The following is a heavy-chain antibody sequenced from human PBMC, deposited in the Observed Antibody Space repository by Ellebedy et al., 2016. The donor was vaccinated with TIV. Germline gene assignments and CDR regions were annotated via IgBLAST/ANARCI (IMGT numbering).Heavy chain of an antibody. D-gene: IGHD2-2*02. CDR3: ARDDARAYCSSTSCYKGWFDP. CDR1: GFTFSSYS. CDR2: ISSSSSTI. V-gene: IGHV3-48*04. J-gene: IGHJ5*02. Sequence: GGSLRLXXAASGFTFSSYSMNWVRQAPGKGLEWVSYISSSSSTIYYADSVKGRFTISRDNAKNSLYLQMNSLRAEDTAVYYCARDDARAYCSSTSCYKGWFDPWGQGTLVTVSS.